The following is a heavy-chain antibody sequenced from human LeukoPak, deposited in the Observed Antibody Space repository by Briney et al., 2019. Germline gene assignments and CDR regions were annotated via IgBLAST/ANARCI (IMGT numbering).Heavy chain of an antibody. CDR3: AKDGRGYNSGYH. Sequence: GGSLRLSCAASGFAFSSYAMHWVRQAPGKGLEWVAVISKDGSNTYYADSVKGRFTISRDNSKNTLYLQMNSLRPEDTAVYYCAKDGRGYNSGYHWGQGTLVTVSS. D-gene: IGHD5-18*01. V-gene: IGHV3-30*04. CDR2: ISKDGSNT. J-gene: IGHJ5*02. CDR1: GFAFSSYA.